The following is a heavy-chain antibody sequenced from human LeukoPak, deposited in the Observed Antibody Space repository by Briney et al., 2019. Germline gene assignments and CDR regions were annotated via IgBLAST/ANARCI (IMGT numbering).Heavy chain of an antibody. J-gene: IGHJ4*02. D-gene: IGHD3-10*01. CDR1: GFTFSSYA. CDR2: ISSNGRNT. Sequence: GGSLRLSCAASGFTFSSYALHWVRQAPGKGLEYVSAISSNGRNTYYANSVKGRFTISRDNSKNTLYLQMGSLRAEDAAVYYCAREDYGSGSYPLDYWGQGTLVTVSS. V-gene: IGHV3-64*01. CDR3: AREDYGSGSYPLDY.